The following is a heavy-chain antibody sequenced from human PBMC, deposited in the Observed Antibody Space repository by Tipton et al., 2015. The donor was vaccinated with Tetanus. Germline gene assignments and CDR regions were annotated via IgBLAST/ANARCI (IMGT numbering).Heavy chain of an antibody. V-gene: IGHV3-33*01. D-gene: IGHD2-15*01. CDR3: AREAGFSGGSCFSGDFDH. CDR2: SWYDGTDK. J-gene: IGHJ4*02. Sequence: SLRLSCAASGFIFSSYGIHWVRQAPGKGLEWVAVSWYDGTDKYYADSVKGRFTISRDNSKNTLYLQMNSLRAGDTAVYYCAREAGFSGGSCFSGDFDHWGQGTPVPVSS. CDR1: GFIFSSYG.